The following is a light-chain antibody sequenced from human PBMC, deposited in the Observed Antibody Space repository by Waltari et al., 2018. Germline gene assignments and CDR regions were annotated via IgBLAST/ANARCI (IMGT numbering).Light chain of an antibody. Sequence: DIQMTQSPSSLSVSVGDRVIITCRASQNILTYLNWYQEKPGKAPKLLIYGASRLQSGVPPRFNGTGSGTHFTLTITSLQSEDFATYYXQQSYSGPTFGRGTKVEIK. CDR3: QQSYSGPT. CDR2: GAS. V-gene: IGKV1-39*01. J-gene: IGKJ4*02. CDR1: QNILTY.